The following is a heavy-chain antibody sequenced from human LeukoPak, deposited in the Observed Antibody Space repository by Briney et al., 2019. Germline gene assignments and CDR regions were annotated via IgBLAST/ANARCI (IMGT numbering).Heavy chain of an antibody. CDR3: TRVRSVAGRPDYFDY. J-gene: IGHJ4*02. Sequence: GGSLRLSCAASGFTFSNYGMHWVRQAPGKGLEWVAVISYDESDKYYADSVKGRFTISRDNSKNTLYLQMNSLRPEDTAVYYCTRVRSVAGRPDYFDYWGQGTLVTVSS. CDR2: ISYDESDK. D-gene: IGHD6-6*01. CDR1: GFTFSNYG. V-gene: IGHV3-30*03.